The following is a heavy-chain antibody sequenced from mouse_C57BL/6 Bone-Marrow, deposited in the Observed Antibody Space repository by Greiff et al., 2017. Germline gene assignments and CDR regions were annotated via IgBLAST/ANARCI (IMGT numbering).Heavy chain of an antibody. J-gene: IGHJ3*01. CDR3: ARWGLRRGFAY. Sequence: EVKLQESGPGLVKPSQSLSLTCSVTGYSITSGYYWNWIRQFPGNKLEWMGYISYDGSNNYNPSLKNRISITRDTSKNQFFLKLNSVTTEDTATYYCARWGLRRGFAYWGQGTLVTVSA. CDR1: GYSITSGYY. V-gene: IGHV3-6*01. D-gene: IGHD2-4*01. CDR2: ISYDGSN.